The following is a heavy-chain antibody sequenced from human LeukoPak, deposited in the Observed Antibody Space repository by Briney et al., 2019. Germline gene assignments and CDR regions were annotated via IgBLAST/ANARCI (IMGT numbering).Heavy chain of an antibody. J-gene: IGHJ4*02. D-gene: IGHD5-18*01. CDR2: ISSSSSSI. CDR1: GFTFSSYS. CDR3: ARASGDIVETATMGSY. Sequence: GGSLRLSCAASGFTFSSYSMNWVRQAPGKGLEGVSSISSSSSSIYYADSVKGRFTISRDNAKNSLYLQMNSLRAEDTAVYYCARASGDIVETATMGSYWGQGTLVTVSS. V-gene: IGHV3-21*01.